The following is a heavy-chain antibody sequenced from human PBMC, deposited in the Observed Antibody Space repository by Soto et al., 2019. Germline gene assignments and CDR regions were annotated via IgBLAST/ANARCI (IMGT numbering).Heavy chain of an antibody. CDR2: IYPGDSDT. D-gene: IGHD6-13*01. J-gene: IGHJ5*02. CDR3: ARAKYSSSWYRWFDP. CDR1: GYSFTSYW. V-gene: IGHV5-51*01. Sequence: GESLKISCKGSGYSFTSYWIGWVRQMPGKGLEWMGIIYPGDSDTRYSPSFQGQVTISADKSISTAHLQWSSLKASDTAMYYCARAKYSSSWYRWFDPWGQGTLVTVSS.